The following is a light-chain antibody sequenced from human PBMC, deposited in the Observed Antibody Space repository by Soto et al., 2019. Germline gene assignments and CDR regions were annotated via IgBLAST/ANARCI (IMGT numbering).Light chain of an antibody. Sequence: DIQMTQFPSSLSASVGDRVTITCRASQGLRNDLAWYQQKQGKAPKRLIYAASSLQSAVPSRFSGSGSGTEFNLAISSLQPEDFATLYCLQLSTCPLTFGQGTKVEIK. J-gene: IGKJ1*01. V-gene: IGKV1-17*01. CDR1: QGLRND. CDR2: AAS. CDR3: LQLSTCPLT.